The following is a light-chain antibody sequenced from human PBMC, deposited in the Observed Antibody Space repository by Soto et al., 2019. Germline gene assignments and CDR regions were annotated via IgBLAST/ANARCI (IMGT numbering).Light chain of an antibody. V-gene: IGLV1-51*01. CDR1: SSNIGSDY. CDR2: DNN. CDR3: GTWDSTLSAVV. J-gene: IGLJ2*01. Sequence: QSVLTQPPSVSAAPGQRVTISCSGGSSNIGSDYVSWYQQLPGTAPKLLIYDNNKRPSGVPDRFSGSKSGTPATLGITGLQTGDEADYWCGTWDSTLSAVVFGGGTKLTVL.